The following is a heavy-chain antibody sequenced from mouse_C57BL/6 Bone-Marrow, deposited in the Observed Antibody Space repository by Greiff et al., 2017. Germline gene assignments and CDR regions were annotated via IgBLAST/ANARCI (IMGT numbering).Heavy chain of an antibody. J-gene: IGHJ4*01. Sequence: VKLMESGPGLVAPSQSLSITCTVSGFSLTSYGVHWVRQPPGKGLEWLVVIWSDGSTTYNSALKSRLSISKDNSKSQVVLKMNSLQTDDTAMYYCARPYYYDDDGYAMDYWGQGTSVTVSS. CDR1: GFSLTSYG. V-gene: IGHV2-6*03. CDR2: IWSDGST. D-gene: IGHD2-4*01. CDR3: ARPYYYDDDGYAMDY.